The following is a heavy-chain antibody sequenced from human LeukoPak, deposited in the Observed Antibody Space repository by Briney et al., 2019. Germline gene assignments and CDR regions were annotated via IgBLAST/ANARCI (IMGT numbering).Heavy chain of an antibody. CDR1: GGSISSYY. CDR2: IYYSGST. V-gene: IGHV4-59*01. J-gene: IGHJ5*02. Sequence: PSETLSLTCTVSGGSISSYYWSWIRQPPGKGLEWIGYIYYSGSTNYNPSLKSRVTISVDTSKNQFSLKLSSVTAADTAVYYCARAGGYYDSSGYRLNWFDPWGQGTLVTVSS. D-gene: IGHD3-22*01. CDR3: ARAGGYYDSSGYRLNWFDP.